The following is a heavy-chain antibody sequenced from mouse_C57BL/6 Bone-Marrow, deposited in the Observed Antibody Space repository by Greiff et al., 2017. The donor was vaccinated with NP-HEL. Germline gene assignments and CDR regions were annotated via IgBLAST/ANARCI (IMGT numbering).Heavy chain of an antibody. CDR1: GFSFNTYA. J-gene: IGHJ2*01. D-gene: IGHD2-4*01. CDR2: IRSKSNNYAT. CDR3: VRRGDYDGGYYFDY. V-gene: IGHV10-1*01. Sequence: EVKLVESGGGLVQPKGSLKLSCAASGFSFNTYAMNWVRQAPGKGLEWVARIRSKSNNYATYYADSVKDRFTISRDDSESMLYLQMNNLKTEDTAMYYCVRRGDYDGGYYFDYWGQGTTLTVSS.